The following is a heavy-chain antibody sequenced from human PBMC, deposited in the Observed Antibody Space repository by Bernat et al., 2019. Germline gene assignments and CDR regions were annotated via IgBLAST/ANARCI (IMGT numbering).Heavy chain of an antibody. D-gene: IGHD5-18*01. CDR3: ARDRGYSYGYIGFDY. J-gene: IGHJ4*02. V-gene: IGHV3-53*01. CDR2: SYSGGST. CDR1: GFTVSSNY. Sequence: EVQLVESGGGLIQPGGSLRLSCAASGFTVSSNYMSWVRQAPGKGLEWVLVSYSGGSTYYADAVKGRFTITGDNSKNTLYLQMKGLRAEDTAVYYCARDRGYSYGYIGFDYWGQGTLVTVSS.